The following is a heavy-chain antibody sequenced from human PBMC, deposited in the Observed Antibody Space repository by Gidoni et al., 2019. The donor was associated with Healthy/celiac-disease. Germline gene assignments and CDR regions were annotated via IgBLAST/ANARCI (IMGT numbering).Heavy chain of an antibody. Sequence: QVQLVQSGAEVKKPGSSVKVSCKASGGTFSSYAISWVLQAPGQGLEWMGGIIPIFGTANYAQKFQGRVTITADESTSTAYMELSSLRSEDTAVYYCARDRARYSGSQGQGYWGQGTLVTVSS. J-gene: IGHJ4*02. D-gene: IGHD1-26*01. CDR3: ARDRARYSGSQGQGY. V-gene: IGHV1-69*01. CDR2: IIPIFGTA. CDR1: GGTFSSYA.